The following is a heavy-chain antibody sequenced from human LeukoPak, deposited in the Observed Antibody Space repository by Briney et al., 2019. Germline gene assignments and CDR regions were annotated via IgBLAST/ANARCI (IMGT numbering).Heavy chain of an antibody. J-gene: IGHJ5*02. V-gene: IGHV3-48*03. Sequence: PGGSLRLSCAASGFTFSSYGMHWVRQAPGKGLEWVSYISSSGSTIYYADSVKGRFTISRDNAKNSLYLQMNSLRAEDAALYCCARRSADYGSGSYNPWGQGTLVTVSS. D-gene: IGHD3-10*01. CDR1: GFTFSSYG. CDR3: ARRSADYGSGSYNP. CDR2: ISSSGSTI.